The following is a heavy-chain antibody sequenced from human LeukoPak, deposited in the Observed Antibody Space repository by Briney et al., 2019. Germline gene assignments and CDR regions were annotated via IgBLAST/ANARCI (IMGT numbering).Heavy chain of an antibody. D-gene: IGHD2-2*02. CDR1: GYSISSGCY. J-gene: IGHJ4*02. CDR3: ARGYCSSTSCYTPFDY. CDR2: VYHSGST. Sequence: PSETLSLTRAVSGYSISSGCYWGWIRPPPGKGLEWIGSVYHSGSTYYNPTLKSRVTISVDTSKNQFSLKLSSVTAADTAVYYCARGYCSSTSCYTPFDYWGQGTLVTVSS. V-gene: IGHV4-38-2*01.